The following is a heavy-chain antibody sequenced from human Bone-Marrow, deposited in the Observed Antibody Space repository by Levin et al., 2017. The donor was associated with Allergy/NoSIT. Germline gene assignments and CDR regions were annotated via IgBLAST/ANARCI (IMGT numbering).Heavy chain of an antibody. CDR2: IDGSGHNT. CDR1: GFTFSNHA. CDR3: ARSSGYSPYYYFGMDL. J-gene: IGHJ6*02. Sequence: RGESLKISCAGSGFTFSNHAMNWVRQAPGKGLEWVSGIDGSGHNTYYAHSVRGRLTISRDNSKHTLSLQMSRLSAEDTATYFCARSSGYSPYYYFGMDLWGQGTTVTVSS. D-gene: IGHD3/OR15-3a*01. V-gene: IGHV3-23*01.